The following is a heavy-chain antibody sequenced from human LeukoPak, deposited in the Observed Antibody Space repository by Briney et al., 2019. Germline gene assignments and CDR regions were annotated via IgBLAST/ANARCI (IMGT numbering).Heavy chain of an antibody. J-gene: IGHJ4*02. CDR1: GGSISSYY. CDR2: IYYSGST. V-gene: IGHV4-59*01. D-gene: IGHD2-2*01. Sequence: SETLSLTCTVSGGSISSYYWSWIRQPPGEGLEWIGYIYYSGSTNYNPSLKSRVTISVDTSKNQFSLKLSSVTAADTAVYYCARAGSGYDPFDYWGQGTLVTVSS. CDR3: ARAGSGYDPFDY.